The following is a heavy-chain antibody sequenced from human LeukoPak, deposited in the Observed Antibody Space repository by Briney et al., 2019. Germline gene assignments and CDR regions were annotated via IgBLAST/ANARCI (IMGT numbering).Heavy chain of an antibody. D-gene: IGHD3-9*01. CDR2: INPNSGGT. CDR1: GYTFTSCG. CDR3: ARSPHILTGENFDY. V-gene: IGHV1-2*02. J-gene: IGHJ4*02. Sequence: ASVKASCKASGYTFTSCGMNWVRQAPGQGLEWMGWINPNSGGTNYAQEFQDRVSMTRDTSTSTAYMQLRRLRSDDTAVYFCARSPHILTGENFDYWGQGTLLTVSS.